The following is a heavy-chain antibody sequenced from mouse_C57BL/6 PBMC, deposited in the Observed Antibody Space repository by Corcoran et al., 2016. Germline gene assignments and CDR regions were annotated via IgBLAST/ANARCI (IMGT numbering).Heavy chain of an antibody. CDR3: ARWDYDGADWYFDV. V-gene: IGHV1-75*01. CDR2: IFPGSGST. CDR1: GYTFTAYY. Sequence: GTEPVKPGTSVKISCKASGYTFTAYYINWVQQRPGQGLEWIGWIFPGSGSTYYNEKFKGKATLTVDKSSSTAYMLLSSLTSEDSVVYFCARWDYDGADWYFDVCGTGATVTVSS. D-gene: IGHD2-4*01. J-gene: IGHJ1*03.